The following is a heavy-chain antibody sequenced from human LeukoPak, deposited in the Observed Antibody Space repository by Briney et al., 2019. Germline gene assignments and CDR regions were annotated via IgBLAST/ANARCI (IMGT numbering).Heavy chain of an antibody. D-gene: IGHD5-18*01. J-gene: IGHJ4*02. CDR2: ISNDGSKK. CDR1: GFTFSSYG. CDR3: AKDRYSYAFEYSDS. Sequence: GGSLRLSFAGYGFTFSSYGRHWVRQAPGKGLDWVAVISNDGSKKYYAESVKGRFTISRDNSKNTLSLQVSSLRTEDTAVYYCAKDRYSYAFEYSDSWGQGTLVTVSS. V-gene: IGHV3-30*18.